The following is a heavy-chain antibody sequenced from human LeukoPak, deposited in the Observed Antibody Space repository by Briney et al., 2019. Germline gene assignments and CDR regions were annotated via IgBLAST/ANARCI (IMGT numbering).Heavy chain of an antibody. Sequence: SVKVSCKASGGTFSSYAISWVRQAPGQGLERMGGIIPIFGTANYAQKFQGRVTITADESTSTACMELSSLRSEDTAVYYCARASPYYDILTGYPTDAFDIWGQGTMVTVSS. D-gene: IGHD3-9*01. J-gene: IGHJ3*02. CDR1: GGTFSSYA. CDR3: ARASPYYDILTGYPTDAFDI. CDR2: IIPIFGTA. V-gene: IGHV1-69*13.